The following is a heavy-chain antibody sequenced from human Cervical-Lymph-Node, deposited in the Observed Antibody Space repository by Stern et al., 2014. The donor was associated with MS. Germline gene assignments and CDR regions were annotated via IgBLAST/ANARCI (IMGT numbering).Heavy chain of an antibody. CDR1: GYTFTAYY. Sequence: QVQLVESGAGVKKPGASVRVSCKASGYTFTAYYLHWVRQAPGHGLEWMGWINPNNGDTKYAPNFQGWVTMTRDTSISTAYMDLSSLTSDDTAIYYCARDLGTVTTPGDYWGQGTLVTVSS. V-gene: IGHV1-2*04. J-gene: IGHJ4*02. CDR3: ARDLGTVTTPGDY. CDR2: INPNNGDT. D-gene: IGHD4-17*01.